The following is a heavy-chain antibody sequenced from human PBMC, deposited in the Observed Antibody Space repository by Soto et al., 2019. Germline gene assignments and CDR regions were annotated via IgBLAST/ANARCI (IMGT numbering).Heavy chain of an antibody. D-gene: IGHD6-19*01. J-gene: IGHJ5*02. CDR1: GGSISSYS. CDR2: IYYSGST. V-gene: IGHV4-59*01. CDR3: ARSYSSGWYNWFDH. Sequence: PXETLSLTCAVAGGSISSYSWSWIRQPPGKGLEWIGYIYYSGSTNYNPSLKSRVTISVDTSKNQFSLKLSSVTAADTAVYYCARSYSSGWYNWFDHWGQGTLVTVSS.